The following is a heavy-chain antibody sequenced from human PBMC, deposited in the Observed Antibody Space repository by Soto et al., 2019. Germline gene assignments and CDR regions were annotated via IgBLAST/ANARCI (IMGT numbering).Heavy chain of an antibody. CDR3: ARGRYGDY. CDR2: ISAHNGNT. Sequence: QVHLVQSGAEVKKPGASVKVSCKGSGYGFTTYGITWVRQAPGQGLEWMAWISAHNGNTNYAQKLQGRVTMTRDTSTSTAYMELRSLRYDVTAVYYWARGRYGDYWGQGDLVTVSS. J-gene: IGHJ4*02. D-gene: IGHD1-1*01. CDR1: GYGFTTYG. V-gene: IGHV1-18*01.